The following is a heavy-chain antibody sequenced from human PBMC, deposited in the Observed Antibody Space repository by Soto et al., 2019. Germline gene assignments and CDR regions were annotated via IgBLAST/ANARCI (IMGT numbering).Heavy chain of an antibody. V-gene: IGHV3-23*01. D-gene: IGHD6-13*01. Sequence: EVQLLESGGGLVQPGGSLRLSCAASGFTFSNYDVTWVRQAPGKGVEWVSTISGSGGSTYYADSVKGRFTISRDNSKNTLYLQMNSLRAEDTAVYYCAKDQGSSWYEIDYWGQGTLVTVSS. CDR1: GFTFSNYD. CDR2: ISGSGGST. J-gene: IGHJ4*01. CDR3: AKDQGSSWYEIDY.